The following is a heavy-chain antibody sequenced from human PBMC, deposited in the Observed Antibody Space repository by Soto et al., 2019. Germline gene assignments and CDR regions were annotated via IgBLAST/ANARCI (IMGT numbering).Heavy chain of an antibody. CDR2: ISYDGSNK. J-gene: IGHJ4*02. Sequence: GGSLRLSCAASGFTFSSYGMHWVRQAPGKGLEWVAVISYDGSNKYYADSVKGRFTISRDNSKNTLYLQMNSLRAEDTAVYYCAKGALLGHKTYYFDYWGQGTLVTVSS. D-gene: IGHD7-27*01. CDR1: GFTFSSYG. CDR3: AKGALLGHKTYYFDY. V-gene: IGHV3-30*18.